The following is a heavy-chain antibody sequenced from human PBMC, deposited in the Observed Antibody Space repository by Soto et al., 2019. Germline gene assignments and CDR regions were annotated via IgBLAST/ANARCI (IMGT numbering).Heavy chain of an antibody. Sequence: EVQLVESGGGLVQPGGSLRLSCAASGFTFSSYWMSWVRQAPGKGLECVANIKQDGSEKYYVDYVKVRFTISRDNAMNSLYLQMNSLRAEDTAVYYCARDRGNWFDPWGQGTLVTVSS. CDR1: GFTFSSYW. J-gene: IGHJ5*02. CDR2: IKQDGSEK. V-gene: IGHV3-7*01. CDR3: ARDRGNWFDP.